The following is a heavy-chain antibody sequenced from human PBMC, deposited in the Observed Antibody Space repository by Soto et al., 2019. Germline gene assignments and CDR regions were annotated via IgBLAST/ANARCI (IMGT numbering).Heavy chain of an antibody. Sequence: QAHLEQSGAEVKRPGASVKVSCKASGDTFRDFDINWLRQAPGQGPEWMGWMNAKSGDTFFAQRFQGKFNMTWDTSLSTAYMEVGSLTSDDTAMYYCARGNPFNYAGFDVWGQGTTVAVSS. CDR1: GDTFRDFD. D-gene: IGHD3-16*01. CDR2: MNAKSGDT. V-gene: IGHV1-8*01. J-gene: IGHJ6*02. CDR3: ARGNPFNYAGFDV.